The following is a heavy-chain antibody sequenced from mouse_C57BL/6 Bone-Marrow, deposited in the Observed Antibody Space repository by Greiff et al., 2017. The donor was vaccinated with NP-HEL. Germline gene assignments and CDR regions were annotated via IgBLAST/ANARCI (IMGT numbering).Heavy chain of an antibody. Sequence: EVKLVESGGGLVKPGGSLKLSCAASGFTFSSYAMSWVRQTPEKRLEWVATISDGGSYTYYPDNVKGRFTISRNNAKNNLYLQMSHLKSEDTAMYYCARRAYWGQGTRVTVSA. CDR3: ARRAY. J-gene: IGHJ3*01. V-gene: IGHV5-4*03. CDR2: ISDGGSYT. CDR1: GFTFSSYA.